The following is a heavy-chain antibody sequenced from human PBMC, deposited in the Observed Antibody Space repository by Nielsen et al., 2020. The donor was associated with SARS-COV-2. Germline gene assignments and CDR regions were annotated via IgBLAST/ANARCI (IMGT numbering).Heavy chain of an antibody. Sequence: GESLKISCVASEFTFTSAWMSWVRQAPGKGLEWVGRIKRTTDGGTTDFAAPVRGRFSISRDDSQSMLYLQMNSLKIEDTGVYFCTTTMYKGNSIVDFWGQGTLVTVSS. D-gene: IGHD1-7*01. CDR1: EFTFTSAW. V-gene: IGHV3-15*05. CDR2: IKRTTDGGTT. CDR3: TTTMYKGNSIVDF. J-gene: IGHJ4*02.